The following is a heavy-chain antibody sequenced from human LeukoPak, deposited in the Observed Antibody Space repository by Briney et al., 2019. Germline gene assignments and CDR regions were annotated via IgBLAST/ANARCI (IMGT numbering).Heavy chain of an antibody. CDR1: GFTFRTYG. J-gene: IGHJ4*02. D-gene: IGHD6-19*01. Sequence: GGSLRPSCAASGFTFRTYGMHWVRQAPGKGLEWVAVIAYDTSDKYYADSVRGRFTISRDNSKNTLYLQMNSLRAEDTAVYYCAKDLSSGWYSDYWGQGTLVTVSS. CDR2: IAYDTSDK. CDR3: AKDLSSGWYSDY. V-gene: IGHV3-30*18.